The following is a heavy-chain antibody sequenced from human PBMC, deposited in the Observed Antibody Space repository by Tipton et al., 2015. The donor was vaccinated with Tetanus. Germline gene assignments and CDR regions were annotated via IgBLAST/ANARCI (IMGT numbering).Heavy chain of an antibody. J-gene: IGHJ4*02. Sequence: TLSPTCTVSGGSISRGGYYWSWIRQHPGKGLEWIGDIYYSGSTYYNPSLKSRVTISVDTSKDQFSLKLNSGTAADTAVYYCARDQARGARGWNYFDFWGQGTLVTVSS. D-gene: IGHD1-26*01. CDR3: ARDQARGARGWNYFDF. V-gene: IGHV4-31*03. CDR1: GGSISRGGYY. CDR2: IYYSGST.